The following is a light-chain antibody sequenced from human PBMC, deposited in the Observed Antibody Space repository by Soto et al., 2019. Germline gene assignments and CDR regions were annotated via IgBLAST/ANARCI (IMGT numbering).Light chain of an antibody. CDR1: QSVSSY. CDR2: DAS. Sequence: EIVLTQSPATLSLSPGEIATLSCRASQSVSSYLAWYQQKPGQAPRLLIYDASNRATGIPARFSGSGSGTDFTLTISSLEPEDFAVYYCQKRSNWPPDFGQGTRLEIK. CDR3: QKRSNWPPD. V-gene: IGKV3-11*01. J-gene: IGKJ5*01.